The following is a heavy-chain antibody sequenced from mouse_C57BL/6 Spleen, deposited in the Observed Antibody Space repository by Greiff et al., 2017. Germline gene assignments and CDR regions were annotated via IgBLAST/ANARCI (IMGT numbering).Heavy chain of an antibody. CDR3: ARSSGYGAWFAD. D-gene: IGHD3-2*02. CDR1: GFTFSDYG. Sequence: DVKLVESGGGLVKPGGSLKLSCAASGFTFSDYGMHWVRQAPEKGLEWVAYISSGSSTLYYADTVKGRCTLSRDNGKSTLCLQMTSLRSEDTAMYYCARSSGYGAWFADWGQGSLVTVSA. V-gene: IGHV5-17*01. J-gene: IGHJ3*01. CDR2: ISSGSSTL.